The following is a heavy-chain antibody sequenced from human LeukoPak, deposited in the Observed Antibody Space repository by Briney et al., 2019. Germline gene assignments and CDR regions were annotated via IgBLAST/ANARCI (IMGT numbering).Heavy chain of an antibody. V-gene: IGHV3-21*01. CDR3: ARVYYGSGTYSDY. CDR1: GFAFSRYT. Sequence: GGSLRPSCAGSGFAFSRYTMNWVRQAPGKGLEWVSSVTSDSSRIYYADSVKGRFTISRDNAKNSLYLQMNSLRAEDTAVYYCARVYYGSGTYSDYWGQGTLVTVSS. CDR2: VTSDSSRI. J-gene: IGHJ4*02. D-gene: IGHD3-10*01.